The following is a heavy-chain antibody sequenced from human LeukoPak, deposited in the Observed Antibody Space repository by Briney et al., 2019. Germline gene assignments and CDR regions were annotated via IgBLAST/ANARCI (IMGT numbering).Heavy chain of an antibody. J-gene: IGHJ5*01. V-gene: IGHV4-59*01. CDR2: IYYSGST. CDR1: GGSISSYY. D-gene: IGHD4-17*01. Sequence: SETLSLTCTVSGGSISSYYWSWIRQPPGKGLEWIGYIYYSGSTNYNPSLKSRVTISVDTSKNQFSLKLSSVTAADTAVYYCAISAIDYGDYWFDSWGQGTLVTVSS. CDR3: AISAIDYGDYWFDS.